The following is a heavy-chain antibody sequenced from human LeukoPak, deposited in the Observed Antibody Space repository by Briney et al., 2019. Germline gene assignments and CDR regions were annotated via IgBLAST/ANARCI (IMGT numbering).Heavy chain of an antibody. Sequence: PSETLSLTCTVSGGSISSADYYWSWIRQPPGKGLEWIGYIYYSGSTYYNPSLKSRVTISVDTSKNQFSLKLSSVTAADTAVYYCARAVYCSSTSCQFDYWGQGTLVTVSS. J-gene: IGHJ4*02. D-gene: IGHD2-2*01. CDR3: ARAVYCSSTSCQFDY. CDR2: IYYSGST. V-gene: IGHV4-30-4*08. CDR1: GGSISSADYY.